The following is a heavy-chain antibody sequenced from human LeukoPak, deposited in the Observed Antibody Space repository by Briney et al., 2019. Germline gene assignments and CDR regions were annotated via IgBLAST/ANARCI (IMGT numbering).Heavy chain of an antibody. CDR2: ISAYNGNT. Sequence: ASVTVSFKASGYTFTIYGISWVRQAPGQGGEWMGWISAYNGNTNYAQMLQGRVTMPTDTSTSTAYMELRSLRSDDTAVYYCARDGSSGYYINPLFDYCGQGTLVTVSS. CDR3: ARDGSSGYYINPLFDY. D-gene: IGHD3-22*01. J-gene: IGHJ4*02. CDR1: GYTFTIYG. V-gene: IGHV1-18*01.